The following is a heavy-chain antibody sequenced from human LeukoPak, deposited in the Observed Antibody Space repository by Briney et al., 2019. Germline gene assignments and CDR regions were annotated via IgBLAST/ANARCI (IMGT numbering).Heavy chain of an antibody. J-gene: IGHJ4*02. V-gene: IGHV4-39*01. CDR1: GGSISSNNW. D-gene: IGHD6-13*01. Sequence: SETLSLTCAVSGGSISSNNWWGWVRQPPGKGLEWIGSIYYSGSTYYNPSLKSRVTISVDTSKNQFSLKLSSVTAEDTAVYYCAREYSSPPAHWGQGTLVTVSS. CDR2: IYYSGST. CDR3: AREYSSPPAH.